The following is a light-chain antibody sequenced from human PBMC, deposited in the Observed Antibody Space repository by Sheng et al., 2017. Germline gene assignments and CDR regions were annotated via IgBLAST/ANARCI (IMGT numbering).Light chain of an antibody. J-gene: IGKJ2*03. CDR2: DAS. V-gene: IGKV1-33*01. CDR3: QQYVNTR. CDR1: QDISNS. Sequence: DIQMTQSPSSLSASVGDRVTITCQASQDISNSLNWYQQKPGKAPKLLIYDASNLETGVPSRFSGSESGTDFTFTISSLQPEDIATYYCQQYVNTRFDQGTKLEI.